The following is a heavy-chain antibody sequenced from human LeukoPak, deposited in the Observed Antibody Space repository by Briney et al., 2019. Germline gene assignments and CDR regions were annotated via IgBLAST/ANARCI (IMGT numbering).Heavy chain of an antibody. J-gene: IGHJ6*03. CDR1: GGSFSGYY. V-gene: IGHV4-34*01. CDR3: ARGLRYGYYYYYYMDV. D-gene: IGHD3-9*01. Sequence: PSETLSLTCAVYGGSFSGYYWSWIRQPPGKGLEWIGEINHSGSTNYNPSLKSRVTISVDTSKNQFSPKLSSVTAADTAVYYCARGLRYGYYYYYYMDVWGKGTTVTVSS. CDR2: INHSGST.